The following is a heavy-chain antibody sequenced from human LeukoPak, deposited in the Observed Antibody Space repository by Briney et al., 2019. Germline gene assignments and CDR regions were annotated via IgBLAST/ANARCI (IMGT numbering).Heavy chain of an antibody. CDR3: GRGDLVRQKDYYFDY. Sequence: GGSLRLSCAASGFTLSSYEMNWVRQAPGKGLEWVSYISSSGSTIYYADSVKGRFTISRDNAKNSLYLQMNSLRAEDTAVYYGGRGDLVRQKDYYFDYWGRGTLVTVSS. D-gene: IGHD3-16*01. CDR2: ISSSGSTI. V-gene: IGHV3-48*03. J-gene: IGHJ4*02. CDR1: GFTLSSYE.